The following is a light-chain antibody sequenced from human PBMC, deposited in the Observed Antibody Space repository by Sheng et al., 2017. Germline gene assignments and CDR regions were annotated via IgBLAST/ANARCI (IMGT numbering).Light chain of an antibody. V-gene: IGKV3-20*01. J-gene: IGKJ5*01. CDR2: GAS. CDR1: QSVSSSY. CDR3: QQYYGTPIT. Sequence: EIVLTQSPGTLSLSPGERATLSCRASQSVSSSYLAWYQQKPGQAPRLLIYGASSRATGIPDRFSGSGSGTDFTLTISSLQAEDVAVYYCQQYYGTPITFGQGTRLEIK.